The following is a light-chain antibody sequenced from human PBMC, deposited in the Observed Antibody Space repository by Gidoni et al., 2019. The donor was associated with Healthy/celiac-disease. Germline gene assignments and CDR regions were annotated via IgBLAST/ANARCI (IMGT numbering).Light chain of an antibody. Sequence: EIVLTQSPGTLYLSPGERATLSCRASKSVSSSYLAWYQQKPGQAPRLLIYGSSSRATGIPDRFSGSGSGTDFTLTISRLEPEDFAVYYCQQYGSSPGTFGGGTKVEIK. CDR2: GSS. CDR3: QQYGSSPGT. J-gene: IGKJ4*01. CDR1: KSVSSSY. V-gene: IGKV3-20*01.